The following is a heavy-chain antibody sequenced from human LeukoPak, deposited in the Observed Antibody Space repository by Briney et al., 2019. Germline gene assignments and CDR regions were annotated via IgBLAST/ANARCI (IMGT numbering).Heavy chain of an antibody. CDR1: GGSSSSYY. Sequence: PSETLSLTCTVSGGSSSSYYWSWIRQPPGKGLEWIGYIYYSGSTNYNPSLKSRVTISVDTSKNQFSLKLSSVTAADTAVYYCARQDYGGNCDYWGQGTLVTVSS. CDR2: IYYSGST. CDR3: ARQDYGGNCDY. D-gene: IGHD4-23*01. V-gene: IGHV4-59*01. J-gene: IGHJ4*02.